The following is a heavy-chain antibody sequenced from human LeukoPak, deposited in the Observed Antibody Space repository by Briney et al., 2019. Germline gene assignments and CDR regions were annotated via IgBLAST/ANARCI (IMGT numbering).Heavy chain of an antibody. CDR3: ARRNDLYYFDY. Sequence: TSETLSLTCTVSGGSISSGDYYWSWIRQPPGKGLEWIGYIYYSGSSFYNPSLKSRLTISVDTSKNHFSLNLSSVTAADTAVYYCARRNDLYYFDYWGQGTLVTVSS. D-gene: IGHD3-16*01. CDR2: IYYSGSS. CDR1: GGSISSGDYY. V-gene: IGHV4-30-4*08. J-gene: IGHJ4*02.